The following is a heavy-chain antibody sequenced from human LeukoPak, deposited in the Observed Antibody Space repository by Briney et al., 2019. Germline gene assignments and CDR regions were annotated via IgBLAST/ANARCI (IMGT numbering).Heavy chain of an antibody. CDR1: GFTFSSYG. D-gene: IGHD3-10*01. V-gene: IGHV3-30*18. J-gene: IGHJ4*02. CDR2: ISYDGSNK. CDR3: AKDPGPMVRGALDY. Sequence: GGSLRLSCAASGFTFSSYGMHWVRQAPGKGLEWVAVISYDGSNKYYADSVKGRFTISRDNSKNTLYLQMNSLRAEDTAVYYCAKDPGPMVRGALDYWGQGTLVTVSS.